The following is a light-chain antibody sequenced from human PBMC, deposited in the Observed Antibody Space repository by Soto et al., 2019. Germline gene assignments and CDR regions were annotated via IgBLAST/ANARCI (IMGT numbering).Light chain of an antibody. CDR2: DAS. J-gene: IGKJ5*01. CDR1: QSVNNY. V-gene: IGKV3-11*01. CDR3: QQRRSWPIT. Sequence: EIVLAQSPATLSLSPGERATLSCRASQSVNNYLAWYQQKPGQAPRLLIYDASNRATGIPARFSGSGSETDFTLTISSLEPEDFAVYYCQQRRSWPITFGQGTRLEIK.